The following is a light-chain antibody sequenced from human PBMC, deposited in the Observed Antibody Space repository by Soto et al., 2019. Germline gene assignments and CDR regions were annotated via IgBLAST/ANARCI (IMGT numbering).Light chain of an antibody. CDR2: GAS. CDR3: QQYGSSPRT. V-gene: IGKV3-20*01. CDR1: QSVSSSY. Sequence: EIVLTQSPGTLSSSPRERATLSCRASQSVSSSYLAWYQQKPGQAPRLLIYGASSRATGIPDRFSGSGSGTDFTLTISRLEPEDFAVYYCQQYGSSPRTFGQGTKVDIK. J-gene: IGKJ1*01.